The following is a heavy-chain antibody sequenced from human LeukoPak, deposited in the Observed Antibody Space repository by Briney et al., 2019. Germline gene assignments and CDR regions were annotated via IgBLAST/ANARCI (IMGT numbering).Heavy chain of an antibody. Sequence: PGGSLRLSCAASGFTFSNYAMHWVRQAPGKGLEWVAIISYDGSKKYYADSVKGRFTISRDNSKNTLYLQMNSLRAEDSAVYYCARDGDYYGSGSYYRRYYYYYYMDVWGKGTTVTVSS. J-gene: IGHJ6*03. CDR3: ARDGDYYGSGSYYRRYYYYYYMDV. D-gene: IGHD3-10*01. CDR1: GFTFSNYA. CDR2: ISYDGSKK. V-gene: IGHV3-30*04.